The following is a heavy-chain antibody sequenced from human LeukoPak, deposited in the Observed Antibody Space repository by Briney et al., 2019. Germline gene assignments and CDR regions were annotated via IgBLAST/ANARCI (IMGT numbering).Heavy chain of an antibody. CDR2: ISSSGSTI. J-gene: IGHJ4*02. Sequence: GGSLRLSCAASGFTFLTYEMIWVRQAPGRGLEWVSNISSSGSTIYYADSVKGRFTISRDNAKNSLYLQMNSLRVEDTAVYHCARACISTSCYRYWGQGTPVTVSA. CDR3: ARACISTSCYRY. D-gene: IGHD2-2*01. CDR1: GFTFLTYE. V-gene: IGHV3-48*03.